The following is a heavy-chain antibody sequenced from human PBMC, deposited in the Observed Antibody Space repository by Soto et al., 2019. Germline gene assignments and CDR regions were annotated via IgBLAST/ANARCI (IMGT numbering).Heavy chain of an antibody. Sequence: GGSLRLSCAASGFTFSSYSMNWVRQAPGKGLEWVSSISSSSSYIYYADSVKVRFTISRDNAKNSLYLQMNSLRAEDTAVYCCARALDYYDSSGYLDYWGQGTLVTVSS. V-gene: IGHV3-21*01. J-gene: IGHJ4*02. CDR2: ISSSSSYI. D-gene: IGHD3-22*01. CDR1: GFTFSSYS. CDR3: ARALDYYDSSGYLDY.